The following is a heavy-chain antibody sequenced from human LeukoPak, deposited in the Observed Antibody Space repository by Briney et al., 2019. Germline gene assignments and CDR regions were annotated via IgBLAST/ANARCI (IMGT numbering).Heavy chain of an antibody. J-gene: IGHJ4*02. CDR3: ARYDLVGSGSYNY. CDR1: GFTFSSYS. D-gene: IGHD3-10*01. Sequence: GGSLRLSCATSGFTFSSYSMNWVRQAPGKGLEWVSSISSSSSYIYYADSVKGLFTISRDNAKNSLYLQMNSLRAEDTAVYYCARYDLVGSGSYNYWGQGTLVTVSS. CDR2: ISSSSSYI. V-gene: IGHV3-21*01.